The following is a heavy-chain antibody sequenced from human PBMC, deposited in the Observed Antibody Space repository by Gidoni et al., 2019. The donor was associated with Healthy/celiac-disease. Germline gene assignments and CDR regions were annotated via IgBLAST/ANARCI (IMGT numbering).Heavy chain of an antibody. Sequence: EVQLLESGGGLVQPGGSLRLSCSASGFTFSIYAMSWVRQAPGKGLEWVSAISGSGGSTYYADSVKGRFTISRDNSKNTLYLQMNSLRAEDTAVYYCAKGRTPRTRYDSSGFVGFDYWGQGTLVTVSS. J-gene: IGHJ4*02. CDR3: AKGRTPRTRYDSSGFVGFDY. CDR2: ISGSGGST. D-gene: IGHD3-22*01. CDR1: GFTFSIYA. V-gene: IGHV3-23*01.